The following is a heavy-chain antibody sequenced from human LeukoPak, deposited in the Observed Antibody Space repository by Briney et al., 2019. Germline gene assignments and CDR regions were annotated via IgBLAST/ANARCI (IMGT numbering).Heavy chain of an antibody. CDR1: GYTFTSYG. D-gene: IGHD2-2*01. CDR2: ISAYNGNT. Sequence: ASVKVSCKASGYTFTSYGISWVRQAPGQGLEWMGWISAYNGNTNYAQKLQGRVTMTTDTSTSTAYRELRSLRSDDTAVYYCARAPGYCSSTSCYLFAPYFDYWGQGTLVTVSS. J-gene: IGHJ4*02. V-gene: IGHV1-18*01. CDR3: ARAPGYCSSTSCYLFAPYFDY.